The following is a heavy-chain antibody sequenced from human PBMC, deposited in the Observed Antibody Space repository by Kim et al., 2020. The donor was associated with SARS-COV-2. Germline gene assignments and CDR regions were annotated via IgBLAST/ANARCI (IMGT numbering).Heavy chain of an antibody. D-gene: IGHD6-13*01. CDR3: ARVGSTVAAGTIDY. Sequence: GGSLRLSCAASGFTFSDYYMSWIRQAPGKGLEWVSYISNSGFTTHYADSVKGRFTISRDNAKNSLYWQMNSLRAEDTAVYYCARVGSTVAAGTIDYWGQGTLVTVSS. J-gene: IGHJ4*02. CDR1: GFTFSDYY. V-gene: IGHV3-11*01. CDR2: ISNSGFTT.